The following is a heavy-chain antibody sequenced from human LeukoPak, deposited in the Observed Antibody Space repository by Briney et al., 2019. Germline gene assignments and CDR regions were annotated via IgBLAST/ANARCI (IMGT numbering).Heavy chain of an antibody. CDR1: GGSISSYY. Sequence: SETLSLTCTVSGGSISSYYWSWIRQPPGKGLEWIGYIYYSGSTNYNPSLKGRVTISGDTSKNQFSLKLSSVTAADAAVYYCARARRIAAAADYWGQGTLVTVSS. CDR3: ARARRIAAAADY. CDR2: IYYSGST. D-gene: IGHD6-13*01. V-gene: IGHV4-59*01. J-gene: IGHJ4*02.